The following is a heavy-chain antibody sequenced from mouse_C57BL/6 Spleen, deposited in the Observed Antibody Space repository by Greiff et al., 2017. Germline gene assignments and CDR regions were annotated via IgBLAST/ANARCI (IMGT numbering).Heavy chain of an antibody. Sequence: VQLQQSVAELVRPGASVKLSCTASGFTFKNTYMHWVKQRPDQGLEWIGRIDPANGNTKYAAKFQGKATITADTSSNTAYLQLSSLTSEDTAIYYCASSIYYYGSSPFDDWGQGTTLTVAS. CDR2: IDPANGNT. V-gene: IGHV14-3*01. D-gene: IGHD1-1*01. CDR3: ASSIYYYGSSPFDD. J-gene: IGHJ2*01. CDR1: GFTFKNTY.